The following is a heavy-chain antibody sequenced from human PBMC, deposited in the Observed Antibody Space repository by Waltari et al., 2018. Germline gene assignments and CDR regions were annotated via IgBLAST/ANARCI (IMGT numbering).Heavy chain of an antibody. CDR3: AKDSERLAFDI. J-gene: IGHJ3*02. Sequence: EVQLLESGGGLVQPGGSLSLSCAASAFTFSSYAMSWVPQAPGKGLEWVSGILHSGGSTYDADSVKGRFTISRDNSKNTLYLQINSLRVDDTAVYYCAKDSERLAFDIWGQGTMVTVSS. CDR1: AFTFSSYA. V-gene: IGHV3-23*01. CDR2: ILHSGGST.